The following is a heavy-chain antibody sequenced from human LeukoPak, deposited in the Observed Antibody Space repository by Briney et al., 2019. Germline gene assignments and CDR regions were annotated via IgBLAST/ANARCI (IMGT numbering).Heavy chain of an antibody. CDR3: ARYLLPLGGTLGNWFEP. CDR1: GFPFNSYN. CDR2: ISGSGGRT. D-gene: IGHD1-1*01. Sequence: GGPLTLSCVASGFPFNSYNINWLRQAPGKGLEWFATISGSGGRTFHADSVKGRFTISRDNSMNTLFLQMNSLRVDDTAVYYCARYLLPLGGTLGNWFEPWGQGTLVTVSS. J-gene: IGHJ5*02. V-gene: IGHV3-23*01.